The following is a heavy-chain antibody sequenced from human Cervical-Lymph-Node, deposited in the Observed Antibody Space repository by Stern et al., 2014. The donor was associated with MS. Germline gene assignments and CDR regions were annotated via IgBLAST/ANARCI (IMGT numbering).Heavy chain of an antibody. J-gene: IGHJ3*02. CDR2: ITHVGDYI. CDR1: GFTFSNYT. Sequence: EVQLVQSGGGLVKPGGSLRLSCAASGFTFSNYTMHWVRQAPGKGLEWVSSITHVGDYIYYADSVKGRLSISRDNAKNSLYLQMESLRVEDTAVYYCARNLNAFDIWGRGTLVTVSS. CDR3: ARNLNAFDI. V-gene: IGHV3-21*06.